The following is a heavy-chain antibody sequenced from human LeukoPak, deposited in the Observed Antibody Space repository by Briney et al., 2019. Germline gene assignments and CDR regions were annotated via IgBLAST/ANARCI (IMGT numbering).Heavy chain of an antibody. D-gene: IGHD3-22*01. CDR3: SVMHRYYDGSGYWVQ. Sequence: PGGSLRLSCAASGFTFSSYAMSWVRQAPGKGLEWVSGISTNGGSTSYADPVKGRFTISRDNPRNTLYMQMNSLSAEDTAVYYCSVMHRYYDGSGYWVQWGQGTLVTVSS. J-gene: IGHJ4*02. CDR1: GFTFSSYA. V-gene: IGHV3-23*01. CDR2: ISTNGGST.